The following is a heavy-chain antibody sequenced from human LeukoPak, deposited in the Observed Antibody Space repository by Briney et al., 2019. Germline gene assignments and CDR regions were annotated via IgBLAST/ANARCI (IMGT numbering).Heavy chain of an antibody. CDR3: ASHYDTSGYHYFDF. CDR2: ISYDGSNK. V-gene: IGHV3-30-3*01. CDR1: GFTFSRYA. Sequence: GGSLRLSCAASGFTFSRYAMHWARQAPGKGLEWVAVISYDGSNKYYADSVKGRFTISRDSSKNTLYLQMNSLRAEDTAVYYCASHYDTSGYHYFDFRGQGTLVTVSS. J-gene: IGHJ4*02. D-gene: IGHD3-22*01.